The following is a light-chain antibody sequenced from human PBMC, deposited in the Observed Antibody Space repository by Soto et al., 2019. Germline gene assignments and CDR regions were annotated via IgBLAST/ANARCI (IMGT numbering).Light chain of an antibody. CDR3: QQYDSSPIT. V-gene: IGKV3-15*01. J-gene: IGKJ5*01. Sequence: EIGLTQSPVPLSLSPGGRATLSCRASQSISDTLAWYQQKPGQAPRLLIHGASTRAPGFPARFSGSGSGTDFTLTISSLQSEDFAVYYCQQYDSSPITFGQGTRLEIK. CDR2: GAS. CDR1: QSISDT.